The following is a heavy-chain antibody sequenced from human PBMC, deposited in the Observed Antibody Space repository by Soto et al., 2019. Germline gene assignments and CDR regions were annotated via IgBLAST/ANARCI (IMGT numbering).Heavy chain of an antibody. Sequence: GGSLRLSCAASGFTFSDYYMSWIRQAPGKGLEWASYISSSGSTIYYADSVKGRFTISRDNAKNSLYLQMNSLRAEDTAVYYCARGLRYFDWLLPPFDYWGQGTLVTVSS. J-gene: IGHJ4*02. CDR3: ARGLRYFDWLLPPFDY. V-gene: IGHV3-11*01. CDR1: GFTFSDYY. D-gene: IGHD3-9*01. CDR2: ISSSGSTI.